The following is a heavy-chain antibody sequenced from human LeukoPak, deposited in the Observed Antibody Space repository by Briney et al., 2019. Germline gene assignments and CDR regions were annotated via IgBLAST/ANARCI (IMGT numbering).Heavy chain of an antibody. J-gene: IGHJ4*02. CDR3: ARDLSGLDY. D-gene: IGHD1-14*01. Sequence: GGSLRPSCAASGFTFSSYSMNWVRQAPGKGLEWVSYISSSSSTIYYADSVKGRFTISRDNAKNSLYLQMNSLRAEDTAVYYCARDLSGLDYWGQGTLVTVSS. CDR2: ISSSSSTI. CDR1: GFTFSSYS. V-gene: IGHV3-48*01.